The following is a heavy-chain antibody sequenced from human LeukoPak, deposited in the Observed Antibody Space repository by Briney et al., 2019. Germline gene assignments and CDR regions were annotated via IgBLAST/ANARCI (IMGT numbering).Heavy chain of an antibody. CDR1: GGSFSGYY. D-gene: IGHD6-13*01. CDR2: INHSGST. CDR3: ARFGIAAADY. Sequence: SETLSLTCAVYGGSFSGYYWSWIRQPPGKGLEWIGEINHSGSTNYNPSLKSRVTISVDTSKNQFSLKLSSVTAADTAVYYCARFGIAAADYWGQGTLVTVSS. J-gene: IGHJ4*02. V-gene: IGHV4-34*01.